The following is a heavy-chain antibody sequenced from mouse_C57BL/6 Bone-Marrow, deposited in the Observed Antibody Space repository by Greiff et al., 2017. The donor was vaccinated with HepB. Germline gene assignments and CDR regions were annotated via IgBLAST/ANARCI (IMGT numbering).Heavy chain of an antibody. Sequence: QVQLQQPGAELVMPGASVKLSCKASGYTFTSYWMHWVKQRPGQGLEWIGEIDPSDSYTNYNQKFKGKSTLTVDKSSSTAYMQLSSLTSEDSAVYYCARRGTYYGSSPFAYWGQGTLVTVSA. V-gene: IGHV1-69*01. CDR3: ARRGTYYGSSPFAY. CDR2: IDPSDSYT. D-gene: IGHD1-1*01. J-gene: IGHJ3*01. CDR1: GYTFTSYW.